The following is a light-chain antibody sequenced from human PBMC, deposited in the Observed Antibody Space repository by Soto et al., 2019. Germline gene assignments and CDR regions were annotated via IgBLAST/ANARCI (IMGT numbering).Light chain of an antibody. CDR1: QSISSW. CDR2: DAS. CDR3: QQYNSYSPWT. V-gene: IGKV1-5*01. J-gene: IGKJ1*01. Sequence: DIQMTQSPSTLSASVGDRVTITCRASQSISSWLAWYQQKPGKAPKLLIYDASSLESGVPSRFSGSGSGTEFTLTISSLQPDDFGAYYCQQYNSYSPWTCGQGTKVEIK.